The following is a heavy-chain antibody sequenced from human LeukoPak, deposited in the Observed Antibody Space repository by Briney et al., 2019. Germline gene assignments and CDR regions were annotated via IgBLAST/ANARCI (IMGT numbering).Heavy chain of an antibody. CDR2: IYYSGST. CDR3: ARDLKIGGNSGWYSFDY. V-gene: IGHV4-39*07. J-gene: IGHJ4*02. CDR1: GGSISSSSYY. Sequence: SETLSLTCTVSGGSISSSSYYWGWIRQPPGKGLEWIGSIYYSGSTYYNPSLKSRVTISVDTSKNLFSLKLNSVTAADTAVYYCARDLKIGGNSGWYSFDYWGQGTLVTVSS. D-gene: IGHD6-19*01.